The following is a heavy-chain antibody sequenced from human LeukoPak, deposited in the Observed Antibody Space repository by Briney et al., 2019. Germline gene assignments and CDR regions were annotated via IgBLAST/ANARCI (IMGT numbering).Heavy chain of an antibody. V-gene: IGHV1-2*02. J-gene: IGHJ4*02. D-gene: IGHD5-24*01. Sequence: ASVKVSCKASGYLFTGYYVHWARQAPGQGLEWMGWINPNGGGTNYAQRFQGRVTMTRDTSISTAYMELVSLRFDDTAVYYGARASGYNYNLDFWGQGTLVTVSS. CDR2: INPNGGGT. CDR1: GYLFTGYY. CDR3: ARASGYNYNLDF.